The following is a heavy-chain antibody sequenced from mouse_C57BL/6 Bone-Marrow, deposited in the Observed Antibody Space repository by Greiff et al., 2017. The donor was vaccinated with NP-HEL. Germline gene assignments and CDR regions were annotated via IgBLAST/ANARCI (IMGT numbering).Heavy chain of an antibody. CDR1: GYAFSSSW. CDR2: IYPGDGDT. CDR3: AREGLPVGYFDV. Sequence: QVQLQQSGPELVKPGASVKISCKASGYAFSSSWMNWVKQRPGKGLEWIGRIYPGDGDTNYNGKFKGKATLTADKSSSTAYMQLSSLTSEDSAVYFCAREGLPVGYFDVWGTGTTVTVSS. V-gene: IGHV1-82*01. D-gene: IGHD2-4*01. J-gene: IGHJ1*03.